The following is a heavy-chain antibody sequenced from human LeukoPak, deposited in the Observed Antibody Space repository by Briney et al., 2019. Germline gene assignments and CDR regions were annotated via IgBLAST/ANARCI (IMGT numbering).Heavy chain of an antibody. CDR3: ARDSPHSIAVAAPFDY. CDR1: GYTFTGYY. Sequence: GASVKVSCKASGYTFTGYYMHWVRQAPGQGLEWMGWINPNSGGTNYAQKFQGRVTMTRDTSISTAYMELSGLRSDDTAVYYCARDSPHSIAVAAPFDYWGQGTLVTVSS. J-gene: IGHJ4*02. D-gene: IGHD6-19*01. CDR2: INPNSGGT. V-gene: IGHV1-2*02.